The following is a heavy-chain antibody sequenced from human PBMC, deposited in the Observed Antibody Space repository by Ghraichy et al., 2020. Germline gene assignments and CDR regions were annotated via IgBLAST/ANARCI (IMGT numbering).Heavy chain of an antibody. CDR2: IYHSGST. CDR1: GGSISSGGYS. D-gene: IGHD6-13*01. J-gene: IGHJ4*02. CDR3: ARAAAGTVFDY. V-gene: IGHV4-30-2*01. Sequence: SQTLSLTCAVSGGSISSGGYSWSWIRQPPGKGLEWIGYIYHSGSTYYNPSLKSRVTISVDRSKNQFSLKLSSVTAADTAVYYCARAAAGTVFDYWGQGTLVTVSS.